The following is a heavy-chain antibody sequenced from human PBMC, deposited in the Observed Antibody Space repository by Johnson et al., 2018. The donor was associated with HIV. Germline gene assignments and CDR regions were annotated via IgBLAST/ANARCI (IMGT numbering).Heavy chain of an antibody. D-gene: IGHD1-14*01. CDR2: ISVDGNSK. CDR3: AKDQGGTYNLGAFDS. CDR1: GFSFSNSV. Sequence: QVQLVESGGDVVQPGTSLRLFCAASGFSFSNSVMHWVRRAPGKGLDWVAGISVDGNSKFYPDSVQGRFNISRDNSKNTLHLQMNSLRPEDTALYYCAKDQGGTYNLGAFDSWGQGTMVTVSS. V-gene: IGHV3-30-3*01. J-gene: IGHJ3*01.